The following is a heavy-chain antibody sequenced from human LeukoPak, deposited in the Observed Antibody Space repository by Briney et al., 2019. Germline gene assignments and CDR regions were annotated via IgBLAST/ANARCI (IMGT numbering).Heavy chain of an antibody. CDR3: ARDGTSTDDY. J-gene: IGHJ4*02. D-gene: IGHD2-2*01. CDR1: GGTFSNYV. Sequence: EASVKVSCKASGGTFSNYVVGWVRQAPGQGLEWMGWISGNNDNPNYGQKFQGRLTVTTDSSTSTAYMELRNLRSDDTAVYYCARDGTSTDDYWGQGTLVTVSS. V-gene: IGHV1-18*01. CDR2: ISGNNDNP.